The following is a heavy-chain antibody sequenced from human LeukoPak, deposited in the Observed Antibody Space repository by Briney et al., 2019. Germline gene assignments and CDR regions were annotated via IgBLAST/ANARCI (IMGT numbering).Heavy chain of an antibody. D-gene: IGHD3-16*01. CDR3: ARWGAFDY. J-gene: IGHJ4*02. CDR2: ISSGGGTI. Sequence: GGSLRLSCAASGFAFSSYEMNWVRQAPGKGLEWVSYISSGGGTIYYADSVKGRFTISRDNAKNSLYLQMNSLRAEDTAVYYCARWGAFDYWGQGTLVTVSS. CDR1: GFAFSSYE. V-gene: IGHV3-48*03.